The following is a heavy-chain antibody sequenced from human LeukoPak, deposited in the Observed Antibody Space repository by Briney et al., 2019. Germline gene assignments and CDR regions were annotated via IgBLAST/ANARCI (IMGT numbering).Heavy chain of an antibody. CDR2: IYYSGST. D-gene: IGHD3-3*01. Sequence: SETLSLTCTVSGGSISSYYWSWLRQPPGKGLEWIGYIYYSGSTNYNPSLKSRVTISVDTSKNQFSLNLSSVTAADTAVYYCARVGYSGYYYYFDHWGQGTLVTVSS. J-gene: IGHJ4*02. CDR1: GGSISSYY. CDR3: ARVGYSGYYYYFDH. V-gene: IGHV4-59*01.